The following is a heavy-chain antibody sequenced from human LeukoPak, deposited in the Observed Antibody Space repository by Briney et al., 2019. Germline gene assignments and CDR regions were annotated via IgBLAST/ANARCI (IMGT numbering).Heavy chain of an antibody. J-gene: IGHJ4*02. CDR1: GFPLGAYW. CDR2: LNERGSDI. V-gene: IGHV3-7*01. CDR3: ARSGITHASDY. D-gene: IGHD1-26*01. Sequence: GGSLRLSCAASGFPLGAYWMTWFRQPPGKGLEWVANLNERGSDIFYADSVRGRSTISRDNARNSLFLHMERLRVDDTAVYFCARSGITHASDYWGQGTLVTVSS.